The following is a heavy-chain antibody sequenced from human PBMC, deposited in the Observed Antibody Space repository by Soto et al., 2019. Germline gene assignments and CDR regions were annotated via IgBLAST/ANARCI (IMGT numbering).Heavy chain of an antibody. D-gene: IGHD3-16*01. J-gene: IGHJ5*01. CDR2: ISDDGTRT. CDR3: VKGGWLDF. V-gene: IGHV3-23*01. Sequence: PGESLRLSSAASGFTFNTFEMSWVRQAPGRGLEWVSFISDDGTRTYYADAVKGRFTISRDNSKYTLYLQMNSLTVEDTAVYACVKGGWLDFWGQGT. CDR1: GFTFNTFE.